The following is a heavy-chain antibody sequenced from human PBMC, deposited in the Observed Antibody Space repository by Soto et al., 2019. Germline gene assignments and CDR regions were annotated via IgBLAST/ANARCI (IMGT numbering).Heavy chain of an antibody. V-gene: IGHV1-8*01. CDR3: AREKTSYGMDV. CDR2: MNPNSGNT. CDR1: GYTFTSYD. J-gene: IGHJ6*02. Sequence: QVQLVQSRAEVKKPGASVKVSCKASGYTFTSYDIDWVRQATGQGHEWMGWMNPNSGNTGYAQKFQGRVTMTRNTSISTAYRELSSLRSEDTAVYYCAREKTSYGMDVWGQGTTVTVSS.